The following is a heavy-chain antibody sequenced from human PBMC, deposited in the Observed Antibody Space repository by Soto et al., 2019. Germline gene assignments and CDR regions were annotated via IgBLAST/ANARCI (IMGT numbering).Heavy chain of an antibody. CDR1: GDSINDKNW. J-gene: IGHJ5*02. V-gene: IGHV4-4*02. D-gene: IGHD6-13*01. Sequence: QVQLQESGPGLVKPSGTLSLTCSVSGDSINDKNWWTWLRQPPGKRLEWIGDIYHTGRSSYNPSLTSRVAMSVDKSKNQFSLKLISVTAADTAVYYCARTEVPESSSWHACDPWGQGTLVTVSS. CDR3: ARTEVPESSSWHACDP. CDR2: IYHTGRS.